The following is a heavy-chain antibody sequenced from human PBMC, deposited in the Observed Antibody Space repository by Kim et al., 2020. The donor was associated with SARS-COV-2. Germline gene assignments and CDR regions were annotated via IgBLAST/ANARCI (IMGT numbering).Heavy chain of an antibody. CDR2: IYYGRGT. D-gene: IGHD3-10*02. V-gene: IGHV4-59*01. J-gene: IGHJ4*02. Sequence: SHTLSLTCSVSGGSISRSYWSWFRQPPGKGLECIGYIYYGRGTNYNPSLESRVTISLDTSKNHFSLRLTSLPAADTADYYSAKDTADAYVSNLDYWGQGT. CDR1: GGSISRSY. CDR3: AKDTADAYVSNLDY.